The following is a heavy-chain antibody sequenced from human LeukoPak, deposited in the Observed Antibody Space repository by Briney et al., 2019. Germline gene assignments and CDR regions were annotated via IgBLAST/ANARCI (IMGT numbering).Heavy chain of an antibody. Sequence: PGGSLRLSCAASGFTFSSYWMSWVRQAPGKGLEWVANIKQDGSEKYYVDSVKGRFTISRDNAKNSLYLQMNSLRAEDMALYYCARGAAIVGGWPYYFDYWGQGTLVTVSS. CDR3: ARGAAIVGGWPYYFDY. CDR1: GFTFSSYW. CDR2: IKQDGSEK. D-gene: IGHD6-19*01. J-gene: IGHJ4*02. V-gene: IGHV3-7*03.